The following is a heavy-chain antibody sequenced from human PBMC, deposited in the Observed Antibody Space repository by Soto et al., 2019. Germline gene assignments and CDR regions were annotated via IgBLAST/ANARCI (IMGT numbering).Heavy chain of an antibody. CDR3: ARLLGQSPFIAVAGCFDR. Sequence: PWESLKISCKGSGHSFTSYWIGGVRQMPGKALGGTGMSYPGDSDTRSGPAFQGQVTISADKSISTAYLKWSSLKASDSAMYYCARLLGQSPFIAVAGCFDRWGQGTLVIVSS. J-gene: IGHJ5*02. CDR2: SYPGDSDT. V-gene: IGHV5-51*01. D-gene: IGHD6-19*01. CDR1: GHSFTSYW.